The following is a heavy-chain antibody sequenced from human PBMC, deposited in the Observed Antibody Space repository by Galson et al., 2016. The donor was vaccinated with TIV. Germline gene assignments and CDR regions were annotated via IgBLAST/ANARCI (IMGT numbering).Heavy chain of an antibody. CDR1: GYNFPTYW. Sequence: QSGAEVKKPGESLKISCKVSGYNFPTYWIAWVRQMPGKGLEWMGMIYPGDSDTRYSPSFQGQVTISADKSISTAYLQWSSLKASDTAIYYCASQERGYSDGYWFDPWGQGTLVTVSS. CDR2: IYPGDSDT. V-gene: IGHV5-51*01. J-gene: IGHJ5*02. D-gene: IGHD5-18*01. CDR3: ASQERGYSDGYWFDP.